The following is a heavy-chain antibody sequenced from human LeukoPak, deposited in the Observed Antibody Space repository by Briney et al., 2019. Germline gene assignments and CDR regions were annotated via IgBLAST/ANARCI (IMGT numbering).Heavy chain of an antibody. D-gene: IGHD3-22*01. Sequence: SETLSLTCAVSGASISGSGYYLGWIRQPPGKGLEWIGYIYDSGSTNYNPSLKSRVTISVDTSKNQFSLKLSSVTAADTAVYYCASLTTAEAFDIWGQGTMVTVSS. J-gene: IGHJ3*02. V-gene: IGHV4-61*05. CDR3: ASLTTAEAFDI. CDR2: IYDSGST. CDR1: GASISGSGYY.